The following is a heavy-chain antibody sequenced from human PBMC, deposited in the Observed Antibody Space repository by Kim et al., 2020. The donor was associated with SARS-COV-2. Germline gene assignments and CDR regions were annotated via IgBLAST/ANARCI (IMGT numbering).Heavy chain of an antibody. Sequence: GGSLRLSCTASGFTFSDFYMNWIRQTPGKGLEWVSYISGSGPTTYYADSVQGRFTISRDNSKNSLFLQMNSLRAEDSAVYYCARPQIPGEAGRHHYF. CDR3: ARPQIPGEAGRHHYF. V-gene: IGHV3-11*01. J-gene: IGHJ2*01. CDR1: GFTFSDFY. D-gene: IGHD2-21*01. CDR2: ISGSGPTT.